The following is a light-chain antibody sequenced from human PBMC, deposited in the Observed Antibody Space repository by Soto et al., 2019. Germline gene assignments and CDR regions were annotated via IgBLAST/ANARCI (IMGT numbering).Light chain of an antibody. CDR3: QQSYSSPLT. J-gene: IGKJ4*01. CDR1: QSISSY. CDR2: AAS. Sequence: DLQMTQSPSSLSASVGDRVTITCRASQSISSYLNWYQQKPGKAPKLLIYAASSLHSGVPSRFSGSESGTDFTLTISSLQPEDFATYYCQQSYSSPLTFGGGTKVEIK. V-gene: IGKV1-39*01.